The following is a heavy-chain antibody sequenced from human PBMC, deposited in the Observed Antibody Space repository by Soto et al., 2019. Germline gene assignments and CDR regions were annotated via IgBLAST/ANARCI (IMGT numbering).Heavy chain of an antibody. J-gene: IGHJ5*01. V-gene: IGHV4-30-4*01. CDR1: GGSIGSGAYY. D-gene: IGHD1-1*01. CDR3: VCFSRQREPTRCFDS. CDR2: IYYSGNT. Sequence: PSETLSLTCTVSGGSIGSGAYYWSWIRQPPGKGLEWIGYIYYSGNTYYNPSLKSRLTISLDTSKNQSSLNLSSVTAADTAVYFCVCFSRQREPTRCFDSWGQGTLVTVSS.